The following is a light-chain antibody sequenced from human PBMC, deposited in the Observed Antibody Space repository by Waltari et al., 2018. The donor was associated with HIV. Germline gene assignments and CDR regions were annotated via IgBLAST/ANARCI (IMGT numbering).Light chain of an antibody. CDR3: QQYGNPPIT. J-gene: IGKJ4*01. CDR2: GAY. V-gene: IGKV3-20*01. CDR1: ESVSTRY. Sequence: VLTQSPGFVSLSPGERATLSCRASESVSTRYVAWYHEKPGQPPRLHIYGAYSRATGVPDRVRGSGSGRDFTLTINSLESDDFGVYHCQQYGNPPITFGGGTTVEI.